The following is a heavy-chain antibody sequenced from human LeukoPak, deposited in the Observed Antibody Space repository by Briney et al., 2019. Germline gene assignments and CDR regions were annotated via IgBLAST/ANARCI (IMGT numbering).Heavy chain of an antibody. CDR2: IYYTGYT. D-gene: IGHD2-2*01. Sequence: PSETLSLTCTVSGGSIGSSSYYWGWIRQPPGKGLEWIGTIYYTGYTYYNPSLKSRVTISLDASKKQFSLKLSSVTAAYTAVYYCARRISHCTSVSCLMAYFDYWGQGTLVTVSS. CDR3: ARRISHCTSVSCLMAYFDY. V-gene: IGHV4-39*01. J-gene: IGHJ4*02. CDR1: GGSIGSSSYY.